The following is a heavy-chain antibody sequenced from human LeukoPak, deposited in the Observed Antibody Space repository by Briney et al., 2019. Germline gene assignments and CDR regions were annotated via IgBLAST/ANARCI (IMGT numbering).Heavy chain of an antibody. CDR2: IYYSGST. D-gene: IGHD3-22*01. V-gene: IGHV4-59*01. Sequence: KSSETLSLTCTVSGGSISSYYWSWIRQPPGKGLEWIGYIYYSGSTNYNPSLKSRVTISVDTSKNQFSLKLSSVTAADTAVYYCARGYYYDSSGYPFDYWGQGTLVTVSS. CDR3: ARGYYYDSSGYPFDY. J-gene: IGHJ4*02. CDR1: GGSISSYY.